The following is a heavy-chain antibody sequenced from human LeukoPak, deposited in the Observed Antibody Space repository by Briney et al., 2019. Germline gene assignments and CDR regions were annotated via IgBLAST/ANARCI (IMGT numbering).Heavy chain of an antibody. CDR1: GFTFSSYG. D-gene: IGHD6-13*01. CDR2: ISYDGSNK. J-gene: IGHJ3*02. V-gene: IGHV3-30*18. CDR3: AKDKIAAAGGGAFDI. Sequence: GGSLRLSCAASGFTFSSYGMHWVRQAPGKGLEWVAVISYDGSNKYYADSVKGRFTISRDNSKNTLYLQMNSLRAEDTAVYYCAKDKIAAAGGGAFDIWGQGTMVTVSS.